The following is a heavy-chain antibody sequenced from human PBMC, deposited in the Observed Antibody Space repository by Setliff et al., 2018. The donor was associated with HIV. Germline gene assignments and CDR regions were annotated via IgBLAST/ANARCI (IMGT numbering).Heavy chain of an antibody. Sequence: SQTLSLTCAVSGASISDGTFYWSWIRQPAGKGLEWIGHLYIRTGTTNYSPSLKGRVTISLYTSKNHFSLKLSSVTAADTAVYYCARSLLPRITVAGTIGYWGQGSLVTVSS. CDR2: LYIRTGTT. J-gene: IGHJ4*02. V-gene: IGHV4-61*09. CDR1: GASISDGTFY. D-gene: IGHD6-19*01. CDR3: ARSLLPRITVAGTIGY.